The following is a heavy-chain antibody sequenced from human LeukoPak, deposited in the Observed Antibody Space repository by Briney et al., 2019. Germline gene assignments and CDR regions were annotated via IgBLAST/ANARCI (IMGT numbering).Heavy chain of an antibody. Sequence: ASVKVSCKASGSTFTDYYMHWVRQAPGQGLEWMGWINTNTGNPTYAQGFTGRFVFSLDTSVSTAYLQISSLKAEDTAVYYCARGYDYVWGSYRYFGYYYYYMDVWGKGTTVTVSS. CDR3: ARGYDYVWGSYRYFGYYYYYMDV. CDR1: GSTFTDYY. J-gene: IGHJ6*03. CDR2: INTNTGNP. D-gene: IGHD3-16*02. V-gene: IGHV7-4-1*02.